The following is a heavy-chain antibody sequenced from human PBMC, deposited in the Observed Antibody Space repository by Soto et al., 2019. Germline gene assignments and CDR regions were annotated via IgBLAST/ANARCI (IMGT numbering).Heavy chain of an antibody. CDR2: TWFDDANK. V-gene: IGHV3-33*01. CDR1: GFTFRSYG. CDR3: AREHYYDSGGYYPVDY. D-gene: IGHD3-22*01. Sequence: QVQLVESGGGVVQPGRSLRLSCAASGFTFRSYGMHWVRQAPGKGLEWVAVTWFDDANKSYADSVKGRFTISRDNSKNTLYLQMNSLRAEDTAVYYCAREHYYDSGGYYPVDYWGPGTLVTVSS. J-gene: IGHJ4*02.